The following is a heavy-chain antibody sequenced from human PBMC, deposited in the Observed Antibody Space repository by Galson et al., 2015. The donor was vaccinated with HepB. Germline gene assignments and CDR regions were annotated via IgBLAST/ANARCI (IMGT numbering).Heavy chain of an antibody. CDR2: INPDGTNV. CDR3: LLDSDGPDY. V-gene: IGHV3-74*01. J-gene: IGHJ4*02. CDR1: GFTFGIYW. Sequence: SLRLSCAASGFTFGIYWMHWVRQPPGGGPVWVSHINPDGTNVRYADSVKGRFTISRDNAKNTLYLQMNSLRDEDTAVYYCLLDSDGPDYWGQGTMVTVSS. D-gene: IGHD2-15*01.